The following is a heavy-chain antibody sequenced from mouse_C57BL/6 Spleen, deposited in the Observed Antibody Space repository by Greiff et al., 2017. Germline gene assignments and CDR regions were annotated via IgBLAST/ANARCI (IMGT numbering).Heavy chain of an antibody. CDR1: GYAFSSYW. Sequence: LQESGASVKISCKASGYAFSSYWMNWVKQRPGKGLEWIGQIYPGDGDTNYNGKFKGKATLTADKSSSTAYMQLSSLTSEDSAVYFCARSGYYAMDYWGQGTSVTVSS. J-gene: IGHJ4*01. V-gene: IGHV1-80*01. CDR2: IYPGDGDT. CDR3: ARSGYYAMDY.